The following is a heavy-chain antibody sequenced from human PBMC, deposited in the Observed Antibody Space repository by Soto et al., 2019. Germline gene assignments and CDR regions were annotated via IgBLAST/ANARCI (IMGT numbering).Heavy chain of an antibody. J-gene: IGHJ6*01. D-gene: IGHD6-6*01. CDR2: ISSGGFSI. CDR3: ARNDSSTIYGMDV. V-gene: IGHV3-21*01. Sequence: EVQLVESGGGLVKPGGSLRLSCAASGFTFRSYSMNWVRQAPGKGLEWVSSISSGGFSINYADSVKGRFSISRDNAKNSLPLQLNSLRAEEPAVSYCARNDSSTIYGMDVWGQGTTVTVSS. CDR1: GFTFRSYS.